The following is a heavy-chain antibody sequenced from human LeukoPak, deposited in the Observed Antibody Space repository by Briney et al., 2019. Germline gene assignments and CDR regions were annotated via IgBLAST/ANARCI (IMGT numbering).Heavy chain of an antibody. CDR1: GYSFTSYW. CDR2: IYPDDSDT. Sequence: GESLKISCKGSGYSFTSYWIGWVRHTPGKGLEWMGIIYPDDSDTRYSPSFQGQVTISADKSISTAYLQWSGLKASDTAMYYCARHQQSCSSTRCSFDYWGQGTLVTVSS. CDR3: ARHQQSCSSTRCSFDY. D-gene: IGHD2-2*01. J-gene: IGHJ4*02. V-gene: IGHV5-51*01.